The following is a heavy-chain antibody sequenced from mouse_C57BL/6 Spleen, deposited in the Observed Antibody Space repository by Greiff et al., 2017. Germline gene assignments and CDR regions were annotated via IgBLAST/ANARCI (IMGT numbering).Heavy chain of an antibody. Sequence: EVQLVESGGGLVKPGGSLKLSCAASGFTFSSYAMSWVRQTPGQSLEWVATISDSGSCTNYPDNVKGRFTISRYNAKSNLYMQMSHLKSEDTAMYYCARPPAFDYWGQGTLVTVSS. CDR1: GFTFSSYA. CDR3: ARPPAFDY. V-gene: IGHV5-4*01. J-gene: IGHJ3*01. CDR2: ISDSGSCT.